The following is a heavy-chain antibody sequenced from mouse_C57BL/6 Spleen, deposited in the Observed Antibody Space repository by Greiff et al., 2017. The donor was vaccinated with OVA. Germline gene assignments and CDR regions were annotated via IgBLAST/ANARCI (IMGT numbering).Heavy chain of an antibody. Sequence: VQLQQSGPELVKPGASVKIPCKASGYTFTDYNMDWVKQSHGKSLEWIGDINPNNGGTIYNQKFKGKATLTVDKSSSTAYMKLRSLTSEDTAVYYCARPNYYGSSYSAMDDWGKGTSVTVSS. CDR1: GYTFTDYN. V-gene: IGHV1-18*01. CDR2: INPNNGGT. J-gene: IGHJ4*01. CDR3: ARPNYYGSSYSAMDD. D-gene: IGHD1-1*01.